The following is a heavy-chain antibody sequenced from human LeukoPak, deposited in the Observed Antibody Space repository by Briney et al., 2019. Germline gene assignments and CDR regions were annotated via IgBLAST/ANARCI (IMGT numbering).Heavy chain of an antibody. Sequence: SETLSLTCTVSGGSISSYYWSWIRQPAGKGLEWIGRIYTSGSTNYNPSLKSRATISVDTSKNQFSLKLSSVTAADTAVYYCARTPGRFDAFDIWGQGTMVTVSS. CDR2: IYTSGST. CDR1: GGSISSYY. CDR3: ARTPGRFDAFDI. J-gene: IGHJ3*02. V-gene: IGHV4-4*07.